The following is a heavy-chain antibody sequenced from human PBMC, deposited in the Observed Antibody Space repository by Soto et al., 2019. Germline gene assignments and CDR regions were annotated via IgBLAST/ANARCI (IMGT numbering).Heavy chain of an antibody. D-gene: IGHD4-4*01. CDR3: VKPPVITASYYYYDMDV. Sequence: GGSLRLSCAASGFTFSTYPMSWVRQAPGKGLEWVSGISGSGISTYYTDSVKGRFTISKDNSKNTVFLQMNSLRDEDTAVYYCVKPPVITASYYYYDMDVWGQGTTVTVSS. CDR1: GFTFSTYP. J-gene: IGHJ6*02. CDR2: ISGSGIST. V-gene: IGHV3-23*01.